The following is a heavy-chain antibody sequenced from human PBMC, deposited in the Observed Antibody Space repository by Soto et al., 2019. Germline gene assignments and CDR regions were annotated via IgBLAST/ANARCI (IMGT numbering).Heavy chain of an antibody. D-gene: IGHD3-10*01. CDR1: GYIFTSND. J-gene: IGHJ4*02. V-gene: IGHV1-18*01. CDR3: ARESRTWVDGVIGPGDY. Sequence: QVQFVQSGAEVKEPGDSAKVSCRASGYIFTSNDITWVRQAPGQGLEWMGWIRVRNGDTHYAPKFRGRVTVTRDTSTSTAYMELRSLRSDDTAVYYCARESRTWVDGVIGPGDYWGQGTLVTVSS. CDR2: IRVRNGDT.